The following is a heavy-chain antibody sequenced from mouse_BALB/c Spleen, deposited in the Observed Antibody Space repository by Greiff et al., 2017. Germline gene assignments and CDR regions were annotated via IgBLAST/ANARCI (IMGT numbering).Heavy chain of an antibody. V-gene: IGHV5-17*02. J-gene: IGHJ3*01. D-gene: IGHD1-1*01. CDR1: GFTFSSFG. CDR3: ASSAGLITTVVPFAY. CDR2: ISSGSSTI. Sequence: EVKVVESGGGLVQPGGSRKLSCAASGFTFSSFGMHWVRQAPEKGLEWVAYISSGSSTIYYADTVKGRFTISRDNPKNTLFLQMTSLRSEDTAMYYCASSAGLITTVVPFAYWGQGTLVTVSA.